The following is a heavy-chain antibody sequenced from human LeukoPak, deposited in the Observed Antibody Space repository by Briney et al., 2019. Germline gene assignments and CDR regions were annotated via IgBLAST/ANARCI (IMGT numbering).Heavy chain of an antibody. D-gene: IGHD4-17*01. CDR3: ARFGPHFYGDYLGYYYMDV. CDR2: INEDGSEK. J-gene: IGHJ6*03. CDR1: GFTFSSYS. V-gene: IGHV3-7*01. Sequence: PGGSLRLSCAASGFTFSSYSMNWVRQAPGKGLEWVANINEDGSEKYYADSVKGRFTISRDNAKNSLYLQMNSLRAEDTAVYYCARFGPHFYGDYLGYYYMDVWGKGTTVTVSS.